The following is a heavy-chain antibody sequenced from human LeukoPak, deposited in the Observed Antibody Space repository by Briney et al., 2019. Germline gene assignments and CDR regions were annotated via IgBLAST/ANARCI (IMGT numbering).Heavy chain of an antibody. Sequence: GGSLRLSCAASGTTFNTHGVSWVRQAPGRGPEWVSSIGANTDDTYYAESVKGRFTISRDRSKNTIYLQMSSLRAEDTAVYYCAKNGRILDVRGQGTTVTVSS. D-gene: IGHD2-8*01. J-gene: IGHJ6*02. V-gene: IGHV3-23*01. CDR2: IGANTDDT. CDR3: AKNGRILDV. CDR1: GTTFNTHG.